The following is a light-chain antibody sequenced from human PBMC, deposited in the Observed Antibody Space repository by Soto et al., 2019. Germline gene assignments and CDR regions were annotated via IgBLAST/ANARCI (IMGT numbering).Light chain of an antibody. CDR1: QSVSSN. J-gene: IGKJ1*01. Sequence: IVMTQSPATLSLSPGERATLSCRASQSVSSNLAWYQQKPGQAPRLLIYGASTRATGVPARFSGSGSGTESTLTISSLQSEDFAVYYCQQYNNWPLTFGQGTKVEIK. CDR2: GAS. CDR3: QQYNNWPLT. V-gene: IGKV3-15*01.